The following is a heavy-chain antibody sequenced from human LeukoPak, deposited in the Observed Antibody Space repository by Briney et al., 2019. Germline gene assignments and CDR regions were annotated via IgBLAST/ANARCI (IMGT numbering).Heavy chain of an antibody. Sequence: PGGSLRLSCAASGFTFSNYSMNWARQAPGKGLEWVSSISSRSSYIYYADSVKGRFTISRDNAKNSLYLQMNSLRAEDTAVYYCAKDIAAAGNNWFDPWGQGTLVTVSS. CDR1: GFTFSNYS. V-gene: IGHV3-21*04. CDR2: ISSRSSYI. D-gene: IGHD6-13*01. J-gene: IGHJ5*02. CDR3: AKDIAAAGNNWFDP.